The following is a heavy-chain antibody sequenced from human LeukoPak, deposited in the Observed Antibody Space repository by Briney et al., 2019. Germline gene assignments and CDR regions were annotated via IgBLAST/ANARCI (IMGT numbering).Heavy chain of an antibody. V-gene: IGHV4-38-2*02. CDR3: ARDYIAAAAVDV. CDR2: IYHSGST. J-gene: IGHJ6*02. CDR1: GYSISSGYY. Sequence: SETLSLTCTVSGYSISSGYYWGWIRQPPGKGLEWIGSIYHSGSTYYNPSLKSRVTISVDTSKNQFSLTLSSVTAADTAVYYCARDYIAAAAVDVWGQGPTVTVSS. D-gene: IGHD6-13*01.